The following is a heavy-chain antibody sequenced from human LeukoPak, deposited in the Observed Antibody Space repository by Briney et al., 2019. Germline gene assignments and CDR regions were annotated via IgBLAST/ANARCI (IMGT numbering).Heavy chain of an antibody. Sequence: GGSLRLSCAASGVTFSTYSMNWVRQAPGKGLEWVSYITSSSSYIYYADSVKGRFTISRDNAKNSLYLQMNSLRAEDTAVYYCARGYTVTTGNWLDPWGQGTLVTVSS. D-gene: IGHD4-17*01. J-gene: IGHJ5*02. CDR2: ITSSSSYI. CDR3: ARGYTVTTGNWLDP. CDR1: GVTFSTYS. V-gene: IGHV3-21*01.